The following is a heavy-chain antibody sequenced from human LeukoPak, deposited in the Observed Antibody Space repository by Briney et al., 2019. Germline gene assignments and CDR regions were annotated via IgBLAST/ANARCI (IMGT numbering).Heavy chain of an antibody. J-gene: IGHJ6*03. CDR3: ARVGYYPDYYMDV. V-gene: IGHV4-38-2*02. CDR2: IYHSGST. Sequence: SETLSLTCTVSGYSISIGYYWGWLRQPPGKGLEWIGTIYHSGSTYSNPSLKSRVTISVDTSKNQFSLKLSSVTAADTAVYYCARVGYYPDYYMDVWGKGTTVTVSS. D-gene: IGHD2-21*01. CDR1: GYSISIGYY.